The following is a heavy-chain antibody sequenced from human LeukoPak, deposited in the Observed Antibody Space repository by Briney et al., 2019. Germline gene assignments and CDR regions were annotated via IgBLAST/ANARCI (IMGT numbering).Heavy chain of an antibody. CDR2: IRRVPTDL. CDR1: GLSFSDTN. V-gene: IGHV3-11*01. J-gene: IGHJ3*01. Sequence: PGESLRLSCVASGLSFSDTNLAWIRQAPGKGLEWISYIRRVPTDLYYADSVKVRFTITRDNAKNSLYLQMNSLRAEDTANYYCARRARDFGDSHAFDVWGQGTMVTVSS. CDR3: ARRARDFGDSHAFDV. D-gene: IGHD4-17*01.